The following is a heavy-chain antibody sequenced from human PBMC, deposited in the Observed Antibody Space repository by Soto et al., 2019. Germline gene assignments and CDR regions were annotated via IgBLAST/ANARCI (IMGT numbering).Heavy chain of an antibody. CDR1: GGSISSYY. Sequence: VQLQESGPGLVKPSETLSLTCTVSGGSISSYYWSWIRQPAGKGLEWIGRIYTSGSTNYNPSLKSRVTMSVDTSKNQFSLKLSSVTAADTAVYYCARDEMTTVPVGDAFDIWGQGTMVTVSS. CDR2: IYTSGST. CDR3: ARDEMTTVPVGDAFDI. V-gene: IGHV4-4*07. D-gene: IGHD4-17*01. J-gene: IGHJ3*02.